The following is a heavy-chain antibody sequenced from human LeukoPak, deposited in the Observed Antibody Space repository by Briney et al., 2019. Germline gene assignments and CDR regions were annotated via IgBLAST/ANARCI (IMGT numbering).Heavy chain of an antibody. D-gene: IGHD3-22*01. J-gene: IGHJ4*02. CDR1: GGSFSGYY. CDR2: INHSGST. CDR3: ARWQFILVDDSSGYYSH. V-gene: IGHV4-34*01. Sequence: SETLSLNCAVYGGSFSGYYWSWIRQPPGKGLEWIGEINHSGSTNYNPSLKSRVTISVDTSKNQFSLKLSSVTAADTAVYYCARWQFILVDDSSGYYSHWGQGTLVTVSS.